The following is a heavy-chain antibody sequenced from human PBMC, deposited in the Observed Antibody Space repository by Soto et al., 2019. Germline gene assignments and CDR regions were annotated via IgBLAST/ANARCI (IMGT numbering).Heavy chain of an antibody. CDR3: TSEKGYISVYSDVVFDF. J-gene: IGHJ3*01. CDR2: IKSKTDGGTT. Sequence: PGGSLRLSCAASGFTFSNAWMNWVRQAPGKGLEWVGRIKSKTDGGTTDYAAPVKGRFTISRDDSKNTPYLQMNSLKTEDTAVYYCTSEKGYISVYSDVVFDFWGQGTMVTVSS. D-gene: IGHD3-22*01. CDR1: GFTFSNAW. V-gene: IGHV3-15*07.